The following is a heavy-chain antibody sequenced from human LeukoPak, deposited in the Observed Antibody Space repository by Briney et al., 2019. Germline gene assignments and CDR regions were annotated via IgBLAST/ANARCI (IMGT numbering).Heavy chain of an antibody. CDR1: GYSFTSHY. CDR3: ARDQDYDSSGYHQIDY. CDR2: INPSGSST. D-gene: IGHD3-22*01. V-gene: IGHV1-46*01. Sequence: ASVKVSCKASGYSFTSHYMHWVRQAPGQGLEWLGLINPSGSSTLYAQKFQGRVTMTRDMSTSTVYMELSSLRSEDTAVYYCARDQDYDSSGYHQIDYWGQGTLVTVSS. J-gene: IGHJ4*02.